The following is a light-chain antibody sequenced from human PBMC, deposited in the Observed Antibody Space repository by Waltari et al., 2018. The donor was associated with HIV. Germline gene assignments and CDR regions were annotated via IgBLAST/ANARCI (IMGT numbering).Light chain of an antibody. V-gene: IGLV1-40*01. CDR1: RTNIGEGYD. Sequence: QSVLTQPPSVSGAPGQRVTISCPGSRTNIGEGYDVHWYQQLPGTAPKLLIFRNVNRPSGVPDRFSGSKSGTSASLAITGLQAEDEADFYCQSYDTSLGGWVFGGGTKLTVL. J-gene: IGLJ3*02. CDR3: QSYDTSLGGWV. CDR2: RNV.